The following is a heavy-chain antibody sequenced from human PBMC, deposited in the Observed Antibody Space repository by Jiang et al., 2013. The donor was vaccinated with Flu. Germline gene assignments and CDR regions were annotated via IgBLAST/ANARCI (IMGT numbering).Heavy chain of an antibody. CDR1: GYTFTDYY. CDR2: VDPEDGET. CDR3: ATAVTYYYGSGRPHAFDI. Sequence: ESGAEVKKPGATVKISCKVSGYTFTDYYMHWVQQAPGKGLEWMGLVDPEDGETIYAEKFQGRVTITADTSTDTAYMELSSLRSEDTAVYYCATAVTYYYGSGRPHAFDIWGQGTMVTVSS. D-gene: IGHD3-10*01. V-gene: IGHV1-69-2*01. J-gene: IGHJ3*02.